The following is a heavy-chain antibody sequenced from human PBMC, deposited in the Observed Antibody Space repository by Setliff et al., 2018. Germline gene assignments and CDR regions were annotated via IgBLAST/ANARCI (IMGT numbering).Heavy chain of an antibody. CDR2: MRHGGSS. CDR3: VRDQGRRGWFDS. CDR1: GGPITINY. J-gene: IGHJ5*01. V-gene: IGHV4-59*01. Sequence: LSLTCTVSGGPITINYWSWVRQSPERGLEWIGFMRHGGSSNYNPSLESRVSILEDTSKNQFSLKLSSVTAADTAVYYCVRDQGRRGWFDSWGQGTLVTVSS.